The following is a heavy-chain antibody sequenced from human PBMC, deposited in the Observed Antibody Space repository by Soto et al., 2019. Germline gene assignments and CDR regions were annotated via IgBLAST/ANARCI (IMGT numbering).Heavy chain of an antibody. J-gene: IGHJ3*02. V-gene: IGHV4-59*08. CDR3: TRPYYYDSSGPHDAFDI. Sequence: SETLSLTCTVSGGSISSYYWSWIRQPPGRGLEWIGYIYYSGSTNYNPSLKSRVTISVDTSKNQFSLKLSSVTAADTAVYYCTRPYYYDSSGPHDAFDIWGQGTMVTVSS. CDR1: GGSISSYY. CDR2: IYYSGST. D-gene: IGHD3-22*01.